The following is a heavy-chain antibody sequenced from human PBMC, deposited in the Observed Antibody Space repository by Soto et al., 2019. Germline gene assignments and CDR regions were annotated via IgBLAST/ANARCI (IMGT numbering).Heavy chain of an antibody. D-gene: IGHD6-25*01. CDR2: ISYSGST. Sequence: QVQLQESGPGLVKPSETLSLTCTVSGCSISSYYWSWIRQPPWKGLEWIGYISYSGSTNYNPSLKSRVSISVDTSKNQFSLKLSSVTAADTAVYYCARPHGGSSGWDNWFDPWGQGTLVTVSS. CDR3: ARPHGGSSGWDNWFDP. V-gene: IGHV4-59*01. J-gene: IGHJ5*02. CDR1: GCSISSYY.